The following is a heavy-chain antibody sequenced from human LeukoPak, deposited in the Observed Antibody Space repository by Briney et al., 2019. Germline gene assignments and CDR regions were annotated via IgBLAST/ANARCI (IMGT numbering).Heavy chain of an antibody. J-gene: IGHJ5*02. CDR3: ARVRRCSSTSCYPTRGNWFDP. CDR2: MNPNSGNT. V-gene: IGHV1-8*03. CDR1: GYTFTSYD. Sequence: ASVKVSCKASGYTFTSYDINWVRQATGQGLEWMGWMNPNSGNTGYAQKFQGRVTITRNTSISTGYMELSSLRSEDTAVYYCARVRRCSSTSCYPTRGNWFDPWGQGTLVTVSS. D-gene: IGHD2-2*01.